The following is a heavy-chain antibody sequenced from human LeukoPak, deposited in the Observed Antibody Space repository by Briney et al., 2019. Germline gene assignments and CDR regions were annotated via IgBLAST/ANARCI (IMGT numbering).Heavy chain of an antibody. V-gene: IGHV3-43*02. CDR3: AKVHEEVLVRLPFDY. CDR1: GFSLSSYG. D-gene: IGHD6-13*01. CDR2: ISGDGGST. Sequence: GGSLRLSRVPSGFSLSSYGMRWVRHAPRRGLGWVSLISGDGGSTYSADSVKGRFTISRDNSKNSLYLQMNSLRTEDTALYYCAKVHEEVLVRLPFDYWGQGTLVTVS. J-gene: IGHJ4*02.